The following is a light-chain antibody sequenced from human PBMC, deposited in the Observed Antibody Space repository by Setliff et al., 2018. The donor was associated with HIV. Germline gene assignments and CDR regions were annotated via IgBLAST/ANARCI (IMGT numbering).Light chain of an antibody. J-gene: IGLJ1*01. CDR1: SSDVGGNNY. Sequence: QSVLTQPASVSGSPGQSITISCTGTSSDVGGNNYVSWYQQLPGKAPQLITYEVTVRPSGVSDRYSGSKSANTASLTISGLQAEDEADYYCSSYAITNTLPFGTGTKVTVL. V-gene: IGLV2-14*01. CDR2: EVT. CDR3: SSYAITNTLP.